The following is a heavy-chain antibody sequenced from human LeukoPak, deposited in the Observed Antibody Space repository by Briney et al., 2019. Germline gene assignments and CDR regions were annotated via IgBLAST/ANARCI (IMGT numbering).Heavy chain of an antibody. CDR2: IYPGDSDT. D-gene: IGHD6-6*01. Sequence: GASLQISCKGSGYSFTSYWIGWVRPMPGKGLEWMGIIYPGDSDTRYSPSFQGQVTISADKSISTAYLQWSSLKASDTAMYYCARQCSSSVIDYWGQGTLVTVSS. CDR3: ARQCSSSVIDY. V-gene: IGHV5-51*01. CDR1: GYSFTSYW. J-gene: IGHJ4*02.